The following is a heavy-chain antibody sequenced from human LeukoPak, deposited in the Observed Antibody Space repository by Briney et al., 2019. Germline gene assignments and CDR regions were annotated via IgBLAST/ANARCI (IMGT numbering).Heavy chain of an antibody. CDR3: ARVFRGFGEFPTLDY. J-gene: IGHJ4*02. V-gene: IGHV4-34*01. CDR2: INHTGST. Sequence: SETLSLTCAVYGGSFSGYYWTLIRQPPGKGLEWIGEINHTGSTNYNPSLKSRVTMSVDTSKNQFSLKLSSVTAADTAVYYCARVFRGFGEFPTLDYWGQGTLVTVSS. CDR1: GGSFSGYY. D-gene: IGHD3-10*01.